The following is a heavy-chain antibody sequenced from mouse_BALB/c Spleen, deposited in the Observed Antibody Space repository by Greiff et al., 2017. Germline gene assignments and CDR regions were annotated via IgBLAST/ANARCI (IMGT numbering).Heavy chain of an antibody. Sequence: VQLQESGAELARPGASVKLSCKASGYTFTSYWMQWVKQRPGQGLEWIGAIYPGDGDTRYTQKFKGKATLTADKSSSTAYMQLSSLASEDSAVYYCARGDGNYYYYAMDYWGQGTSVTVSS. CDR1: GYTFTSYW. D-gene: IGHD2-1*01. V-gene: IGHV1-87*01. CDR2: IYPGDGDT. CDR3: ARGDGNYYYYAMDY. J-gene: IGHJ4*01.